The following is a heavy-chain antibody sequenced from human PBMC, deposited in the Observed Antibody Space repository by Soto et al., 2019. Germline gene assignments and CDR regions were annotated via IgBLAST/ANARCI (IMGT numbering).Heavy chain of an antibody. J-gene: IGHJ4*02. CDR3: AKMVHDYVWGSYRHFDY. CDR1: GFTFSSYA. Sequence: PGGSLRLSCAASGFTFSSYAMSWVRQAPGKGLEWVSAISGSGGSTHYADSVKGRFTISRDNSKNTLYLQMNSLRAEDTAVYYCAKMVHDYVWGSYRHFDYWGQGTLVTVSS. CDR2: ISGSGGST. D-gene: IGHD3-16*02. V-gene: IGHV3-23*01.